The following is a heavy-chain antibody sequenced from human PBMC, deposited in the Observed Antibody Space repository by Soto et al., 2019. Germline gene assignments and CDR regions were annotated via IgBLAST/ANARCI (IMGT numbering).Heavy chain of an antibody. CDR3: ARSGVWEPRDY. D-gene: IGHD1-26*01. Sequence: ASVKVSCKASGGSFSTYGINWVRLAPGQGLEWMGGIIPKFGTTNYAQKLQGRVTMTTDTSTSTAYMELRSLRSDDTAVYYCARSGVWEPRDYWGQGTLVTVSS. J-gene: IGHJ4*02. CDR1: GGSFSTYG. CDR2: IIPKFGTT. V-gene: IGHV1-18*01.